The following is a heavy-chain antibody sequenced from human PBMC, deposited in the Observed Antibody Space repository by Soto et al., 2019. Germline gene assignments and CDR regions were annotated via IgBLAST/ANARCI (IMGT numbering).Heavy chain of an antibody. CDR2: ISWNSGSI. V-gene: IGHV3-9*01. J-gene: IGHJ4*02. Sequence: EVQLVESGGGLVQPGRSLRLSCAASGFTFDDYAMHWVRQAPGKGLEWVSGISWNSGSIGYADSVKGRFTISRDNAKNSLYLQMNSLRAEDTALYYCAKSPRGLRGPSYYFGYWGQGTLVTVSS. CDR1: GFTFDDYA. CDR3: AKSPRGLRGPSYYFGY. D-gene: IGHD3-10*01.